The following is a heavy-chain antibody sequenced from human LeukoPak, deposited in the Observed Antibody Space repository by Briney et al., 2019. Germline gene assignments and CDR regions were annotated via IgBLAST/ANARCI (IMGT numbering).Heavy chain of an antibody. Sequence: PSETLSLTCTVSGGSISSYYWSWIRQPPGKGLEWIGYIYYSGSTNYNPSLKSRVTISVDTSKNQFSLKLSSVTAADTAVYYCARVPAARWYFDPWGRGTLVTVSS. CDR2: IYYSGST. D-gene: IGHD6-25*01. V-gene: IGHV4-59*01. J-gene: IGHJ2*01. CDR3: ARVPAARWYFDP. CDR1: GGSISSYY.